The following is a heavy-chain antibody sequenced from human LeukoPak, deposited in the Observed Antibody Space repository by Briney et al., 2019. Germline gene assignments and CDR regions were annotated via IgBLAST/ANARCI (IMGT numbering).Heavy chain of an antibody. CDR3: ARDEVVVVAASPYYYYYMDV. CDR1: GGSISSYY. V-gene: IGHV4-4*07. Sequence: SETLSLTCTVSGGSISSYYWSWIRQPAGKGLEWIGRIYTSGSTNYNPSLKSRVTMSVDTSKNQFSLKLSSETAADTAVYYCARDEVVVVAASPYYYYYMDVWGKGTTVTISS. CDR2: IYTSGST. J-gene: IGHJ6*03. D-gene: IGHD2-15*01.